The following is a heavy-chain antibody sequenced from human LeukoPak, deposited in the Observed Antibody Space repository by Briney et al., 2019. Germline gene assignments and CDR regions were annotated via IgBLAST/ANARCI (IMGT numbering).Heavy chain of an antibody. J-gene: IGHJ4*02. D-gene: IGHD5-24*01. CDR3: ARDHGYSFDY. CDR2: ISYSTRYI. Sequence: GGSLRLSWAASGXTFSSFTMNWVRQAPGKGLEWVSYISYSTRYIYYADSVKGPFIISTDTTKNSVFLQINSLRDEYTAVYYCARDHGYSFDYCGQGTLVTVSS. CDR1: GXTFSSFT. V-gene: IGHV3-21*01.